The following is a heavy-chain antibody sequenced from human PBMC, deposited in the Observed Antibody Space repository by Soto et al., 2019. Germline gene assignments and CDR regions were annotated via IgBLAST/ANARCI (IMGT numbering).Heavy chain of an antibody. Sequence: SETLSLTCIVSCGFLSRGSYYWGWIRQPPGKGLEWIGNIYYSGNTNNTPSLKSRVGRSVDTSKNQFSLKLSAVTAADTAVYYCARDPHHYYDSSGQIGSDGFDIWGQGTMVTVSS. CDR2: IYYSGNT. D-gene: IGHD3-22*01. V-gene: IGHV4-61*01. CDR1: CGFLSRGSYY. CDR3: ARDPHHYYDSSGQIGSDGFDI. J-gene: IGHJ3*02.